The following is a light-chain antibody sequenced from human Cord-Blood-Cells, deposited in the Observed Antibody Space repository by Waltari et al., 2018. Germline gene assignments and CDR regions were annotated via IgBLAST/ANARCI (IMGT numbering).Light chain of an antibody. Sequence: VLTPSPATLSSSPAERATLSCRASQSVSSYLAWYQQKPGQAPKLLIYAASSWHTGVPARFSGSGSGTDFTLTISSLQPEDFAVYYCQQRNNTLLTFGPGTKVEIK. CDR2: AAS. J-gene: IGKJ3*01. V-gene: IGKV3-11*01. CDR1: QSVSSY. CDR3: QQRNNTLLT.